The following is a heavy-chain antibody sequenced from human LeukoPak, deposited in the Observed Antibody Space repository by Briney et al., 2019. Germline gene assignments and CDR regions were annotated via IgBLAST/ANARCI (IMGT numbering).Heavy chain of an antibody. D-gene: IGHD1-1*01. Sequence: GGSLRLSCAASGFTFSRYWMSWVRQAPGKGLEWVASIKQDGSEKYYVDSVKGRFTISRDNAKNSLFLQMNSLRVEDTAVYYCAREYNWGQGTLDTVAS. CDR2: IKQDGSEK. J-gene: IGHJ4*02. V-gene: IGHV3-7*01. CDR3: AREYN. CDR1: GFTFSRYW.